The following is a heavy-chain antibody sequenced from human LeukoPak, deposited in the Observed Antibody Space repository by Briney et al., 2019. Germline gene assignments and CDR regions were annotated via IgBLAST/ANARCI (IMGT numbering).Heavy chain of an antibody. CDR3: AKALFSYDSSGYYYYLDY. CDR1: GFTFSSYG. J-gene: IGHJ4*02. Sequence: GGSLRLSCAASGFTFSSYGMHWVRQAPGKGLEWVAVISYDGSNKYYADSVKGRFTISRDNSKNTLYLQMNSLRAEDTAVYYCAKALFSYDSSGYYYYLDYWGQGTLVTVSS. D-gene: IGHD3-22*01. CDR2: ISYDGSNK. V-gene: IGHV3-30*18.